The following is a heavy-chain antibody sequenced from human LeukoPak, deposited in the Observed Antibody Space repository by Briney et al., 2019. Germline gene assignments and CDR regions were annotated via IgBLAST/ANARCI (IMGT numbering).Heavy chain of an antibody. Sequence: GGSLRLSCAASGFTFSSYGMHWVRQAPGKGLEWVAVIWYGGSNKYYADSVKGRFTISRDNSKNTLYLQMNSLRAEDTAVYYCARESCSGGSCYTPNFDYWGQGTLVTVSS. D-gene: IGHD2-15*01. V-gene: IGHV3-33*01. CDR3: ARESCSGGSCYTPNFDY. CDR2: IWYGGSNK. J-gene: IGHJ4*02. CDR1: GFTFSSYG.